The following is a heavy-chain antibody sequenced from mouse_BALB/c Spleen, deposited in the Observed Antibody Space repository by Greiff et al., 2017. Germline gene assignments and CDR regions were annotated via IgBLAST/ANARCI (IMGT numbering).Heavy chain of an antibody. D-gene: IGHD2-1*01. J-gene: IGHJ4*01. CDR1: GFTFSDYG. V-gene: IGHV5-15*02. Sequence: DVQLQESGGGLVQPGGSRKLSCAASGFTFSDYGMAWVRQAPGKGPEWVAFISNLAYSIYYADTVTGRFTISRENAKNTLYLEMSSLRSEDTAMYYCARAGGNYFYAMDYWGQGTSVTVSS. CDR3: ARAGGNYFYAMDY. CDR2: ISNLAYSI.